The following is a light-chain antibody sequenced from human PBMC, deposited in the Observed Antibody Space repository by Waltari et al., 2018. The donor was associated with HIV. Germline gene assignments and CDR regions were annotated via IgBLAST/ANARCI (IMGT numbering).Light chain of an antibody. CDR1: QSVSSN. CDR3: QQYNNWPPGFT. J-gene: IGKJ3*01. V-gene: IGKV3-15*01. Sequence: EIVMTQSPATLSVSPGERATLSCRASQSVSSNLAWYQQKPGQAPRLLIYGASTRATGIPARFSGSGSGTEFTLTISSLQSVDFAVYYCQQYNNWPPGFTFGPGTKVDIK. CDR2: GAS.